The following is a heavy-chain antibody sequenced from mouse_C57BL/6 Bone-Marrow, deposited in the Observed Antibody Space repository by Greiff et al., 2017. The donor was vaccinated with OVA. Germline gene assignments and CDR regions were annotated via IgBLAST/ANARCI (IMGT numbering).Heavy chain of an antibody. CDR3: ARKRTTDYYAMDY. CDR2: IDPSDSYT. D-gene: IGHD1-1*01. V-gene: IGHV1-69*01. CDR1: GYTFTSYW. J-gene: IGHJ4*01. Sequence: QVQLQQPGAELVMPGASVKLSCKASGYTFTSYWMHWVKQRPGQGLEWIGEIDPSDSYTNYNQKFKGKSTLTVDKSSSTAYMQLSSLTSEDSAVYYCARKRTTDYYAMDYWGQGTSVTVSS.